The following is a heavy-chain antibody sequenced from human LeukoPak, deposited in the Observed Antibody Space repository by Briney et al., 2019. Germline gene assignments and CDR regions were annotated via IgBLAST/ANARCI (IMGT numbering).Heavy chain of an antibody. CDR3: VQRYSSSWYRDDAFDI. Sequence: GGSLRLSCSASGFTFSSYAMHWVRQAPGKGLEYVSAISSNGGSTYYADSVKGRFTISRDNSKSTLYLQMSSLRAEDTAVYYCVQRYSSSWYRDDAFDIWGQGTMVTVSS. V-gene: IGHV3-64D*06. CDR1: GFTFSSYA. CDR2: ISSNGGST. D-gene: IGHD6-13*01. J-gene: IGHJ3*02.